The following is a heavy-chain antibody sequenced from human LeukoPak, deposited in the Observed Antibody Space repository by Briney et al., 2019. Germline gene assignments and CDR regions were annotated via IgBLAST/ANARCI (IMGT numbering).Heavy chain of an antibody. CDR1: GYSFTSYW. V-gene: IGHV5-51*01. D-gene: IGHD5-24*01. Sequence: GESLKISCKGSGYSFTSYWIGWVRQMPGKGLEWMGIIYPGDFDTRYSPSFQGQVTISADKSISTAYLQWSSLKASDTAMYYCARLRDGYKSPRGFDYWGQGTLVTVSS. CDR3: ARLRDGYKSPRGFDY. J-gene: IGHJ4*02. CDR2: IYPGDFDT.